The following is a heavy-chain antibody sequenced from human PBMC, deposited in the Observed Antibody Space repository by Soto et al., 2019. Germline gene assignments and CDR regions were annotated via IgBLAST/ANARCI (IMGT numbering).Heavy chain of an antibody. Sequence: GESLKISCKAIGYTFTTYWIGWVRQTPGKGLEWMGIIFPGDSDTRYNPSFEGEVTVSANESISTAYLQWNTLKASDTAMYYCVTPNFRAFTCFDFWGQGTLVTVSS. CDR3: VTPNFRAFTCFDF. CDR1: GYTFTTYW. V-gene: IGHV5-51*01. D-gene: IGHD3-3*02. CDR2: IFPGDSDT. J-gene: IGHJ4*02.